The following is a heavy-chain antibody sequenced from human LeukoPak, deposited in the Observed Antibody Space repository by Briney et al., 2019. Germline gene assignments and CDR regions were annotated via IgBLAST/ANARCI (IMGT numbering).Heavy chain of an antibody. D-gene: IGHD1-26*01. CDR1: GGSMSSYY. J-gene: IGHJ4*02. CDR3: ARHERGSLMLDY. Sequence: PSETLSLTCTVSGGSMSSYYWNWIRQPPGKGLEWIGYIYYTGSTNYNPSLKSRVTISVDTSKNQFSLKLSSVTATDTAVYYCARHERGSLMLDYWGQGTLVTVSS. CDR2: IYYTGST. V-gene: IGHV4-59*08.